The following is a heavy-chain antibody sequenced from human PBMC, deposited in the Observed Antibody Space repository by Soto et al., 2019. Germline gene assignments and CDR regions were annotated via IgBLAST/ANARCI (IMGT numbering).Heavy chain of an antibody. D-gene: IGHD3-10*01. V-gene: IGHV1-18*01. Sequence: QVQLVQSGAEVKKPGASVKVSCKASGYTFTSYGISWVRQAPGQGLEWMGWISAYNGNTNYAQKLQCRVTMTTDTSTSTAYMELRSLRSDDTAVYYCARVGLLWFGELWATHYGMDVWGQGTTVTVSS. CDR1: GYTFTSYG. CDR3: ARVGLLWFGELWATHYGMDV. CDR2: ISAYNGNT. J-gene: IGHJ6*02.